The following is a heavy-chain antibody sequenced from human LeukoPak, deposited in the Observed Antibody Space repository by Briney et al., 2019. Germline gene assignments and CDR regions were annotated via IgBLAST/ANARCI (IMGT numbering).Heavy chain of an antibody. Sequence: SETLSLTCTVSGGSISSYYWSWIRQPPGKGLEWIGYIYYSGSTNYNPSLKSRVTISVDTSKNQFSLKLSSVTAADTAVYYCARVVDYYDSSGYYSDWFDPWGQGTLVTVPS. J-gene: IGHJ5*02. CDR2: IYYSGST. D-gene: IGHD3-22*01. V-gene: IGHV4-59*01. CDR1: GGSISSYY. CDR3: ARVVDYYDSSGYYSDWFDP.